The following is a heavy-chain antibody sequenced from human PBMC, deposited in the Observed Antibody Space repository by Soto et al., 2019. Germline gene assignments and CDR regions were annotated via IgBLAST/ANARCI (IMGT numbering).Heavy chain of an antibody. V-gene: IGHV1-8*01. CDR3: ARGGDGYNLLWWFDP. D-gene: IGHD5-12*01. J-gene: IGHJ5*02. CDR1: RYSFTSLH. CDR2: IRPSTGNT. Sequence: ASVKVSSKAPRYSFTSLHINWARQTARQGLEWMGWIRPSTGNTAYAQKFQGRVTMTTDTSTSTAYMELRSLRSDDTAVYYCARGGDGYNLLWWFDPWGQGTLVTVSS.